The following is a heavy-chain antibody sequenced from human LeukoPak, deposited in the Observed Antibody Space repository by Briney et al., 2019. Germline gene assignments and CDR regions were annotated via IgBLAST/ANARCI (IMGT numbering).Heavy chain of an antibody. Sequence: SETLSLTCTVSGGSISSGGYYWSWIRQHPGKGLEWIGYIYYSGSTYYNPSLKSRVTISVDTSKNQFSLKLSSVTAADTAVYYCARDPSYSFRTDAFDIWGQRTMVTVSS. J-gene: IGHJ3*02. CDR3: ARDPSYSFRTDAFDI. V-gene: IGHV4-31*03. D-gene: IGHD4-4*01. CDR1: GGSISSGGYY. CDR2: IYYSGST.